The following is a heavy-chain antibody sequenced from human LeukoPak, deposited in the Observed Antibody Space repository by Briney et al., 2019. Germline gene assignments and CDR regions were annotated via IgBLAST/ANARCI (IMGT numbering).Heavy chain of an antibody. J-gene: IGHJ4*02. V-gene: IGHV3-53*05. CDR1: GFTVSSNY. CDR2: IYSGDST. D-gene: IGHD6-19*01. CDR3: ARDGGGWYTVLNYFDY. Sequence: PGGSLRLSCAASGFTVSSNYMSWVRQAPGKGLEWVSVIYSGDSTYYAGSVKGRFTISRDNSKNTLYLQMNSLRAEDTAVYYCARDGGGWYTVLNYFDYWGQGTLVTVSS.